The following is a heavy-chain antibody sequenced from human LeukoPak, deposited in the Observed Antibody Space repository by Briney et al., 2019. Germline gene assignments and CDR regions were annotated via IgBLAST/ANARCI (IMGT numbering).Heavy chain of an antibody. V-gene: IGHV1-8*01. CDR3: ARGSDTVTTGGGNWFDP. CDR2: MNPNSGNT. D-gene: IGHD4-17*01. Sequence: RASVKVSCKASGYTFTSYDINWVRQATGQGLEWMGWMNPNSGNTGYAQKFQGRVTMTRNTSVSTAYTELSSLRSEDTAVYYCARGSDTVTTGGGNWFDPWGQGTLVTVSS. J-gene: IGHJ5*02. CDR1: GYTFTSYD.